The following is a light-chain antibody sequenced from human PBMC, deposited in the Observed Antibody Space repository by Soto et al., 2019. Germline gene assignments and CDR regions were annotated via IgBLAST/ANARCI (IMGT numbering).Light chain of an antibody. Sequence: QSALTQPASVSGSPGQSITISYTGTSSDVGSYNLVSWYQQHPGKAPKIMIYEGSKRPSGVSNRFSGSKSGNTASLTISGLQDEDEADYYCCSYAGRSTGYVFGTGITVTVL. J-gene: IGLJ1*01. CDR3: CSYAGRSTGYV. CDR2: EGS. CDR1: SSDVGSYNL. V-gene: IGLV2-23*01.